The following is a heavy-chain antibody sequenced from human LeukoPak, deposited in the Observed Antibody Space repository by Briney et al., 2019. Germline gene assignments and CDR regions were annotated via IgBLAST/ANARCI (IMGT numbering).Heavy chain of an antibody. Sequence: GGSLRLSCAASGFTFSSFEMKWVRQAPGKGLEWVSAISGSGGSTYYADSVKGRFTISRDNSKNTLYLQMNSLRAEDTAVYYCAKLLYYNDSSQPYWGQGTLVTVSS. CDR2: ISGSGGST. J-gene: IGHJ4*02. CDR3: AKLLYYNDSSQPY. D-gene: IGHD3-22*01. V-gene: IGHV3-23*01. CDR1: GFTFSSFE.